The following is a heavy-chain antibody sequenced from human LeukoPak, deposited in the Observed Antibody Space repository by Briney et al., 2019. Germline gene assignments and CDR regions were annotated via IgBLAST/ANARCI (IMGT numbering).Heavy chain of an antibody. CDR1: GGSFSGYY. CDR2: INHSGST. J-gene: IGHJ5*02. CDR3: AREGYDFWSGYYTRWFDP. D-gene: IGHD3-3*01. V-gene: IGHV4-34*01. Sequence: SETLSLTCAVYGGSFSGYYWSWIRQPPGKGLEWIGEINHSGSTNYNPSLKSRVTISVDTSKNQFPLKLSSVTAADTAVYYCAREGYDFWSGYYTRWFDPWGQGTLVTVSS.